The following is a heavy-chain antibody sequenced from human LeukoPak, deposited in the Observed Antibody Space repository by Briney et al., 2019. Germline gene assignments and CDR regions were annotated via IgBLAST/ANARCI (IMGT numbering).Heavy chain of an antibody. CDR1: GYTFTGYY. CDR3: ARGYGDRGRVLHPFSQPTDY. J-gene: IGHJ4*02. CDR2: INPNSGGT. V-gene: IGHV1-2*02. Sequence: GASVKVSCKASGYTFTGYYMHWVRQAPGQGLEWMGWINPNSGGTNYAQKFQGRVTMTRDTSISTAYMGLSRLRSDDTAVYYCARGYGDRGRVLHPFSQPTDYWGQGTLVTVSS. D-gene: IGHD5-18*01.